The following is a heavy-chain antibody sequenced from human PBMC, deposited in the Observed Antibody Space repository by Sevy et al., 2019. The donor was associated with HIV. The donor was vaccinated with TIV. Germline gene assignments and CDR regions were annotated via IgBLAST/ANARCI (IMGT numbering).Heavy chain of an antibody. D-gene: IGHD3-22*01. CDR1: GYTFTDYF. J-gene: IGHJ3*02. V-gene: IGHV1-2*02. CDR2: INPNSGGT. Sequence: ASVKVSCKASGYTFTDYFMHWVRQAPGQGLEWMGWINPNSGGTNYAQRFRGRVTMSRDTSISTAYMELSRLRSDDTAVYYCASLSGYYYDSSRYYNTDAFDIWGQGTMVTVSS. CDR3: ASLSGYYYDSSRYYNTDAFDI.